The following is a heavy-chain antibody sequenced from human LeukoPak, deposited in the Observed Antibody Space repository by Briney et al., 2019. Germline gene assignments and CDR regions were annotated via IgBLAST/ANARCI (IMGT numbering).Heavy chain of an antibody. CDR1: GLTPSSCA. D-gene: IGHD4-11*01. J-gene: IGHJ4*02. Sequence: PGGSLRLSCAASGLTPSSCAMTWVRQAPGKGLEWVAGISGSGDITYYADSVKGRFTISRDNSKSTLYLQMTSMRVDDTATYYCAARPTTTVGAPTDFWGQGVLVTVSS. CDR3: AARPTTTVGAPTDF. CDR2: ISGSGDIT. V-gene: IGHV3-23*01.